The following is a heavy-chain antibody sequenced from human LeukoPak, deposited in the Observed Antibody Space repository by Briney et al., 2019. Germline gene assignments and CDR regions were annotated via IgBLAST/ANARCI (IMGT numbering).Heavy chain of an antibody. CDR3: AIGGRFVELNYFDP. CDR2: IYASGHT. V-gene: IGHV4-59*01. J-gene: IGHJ5*02. D-gene: IGHD3-3*01. CDR1: GGSTYEYH. Sequence: SGTLSLTCTVSGGSTYEYHWVWIRQSPGKGLEWIGDIYASGHTDYNLSLRSRLTMSIDPAQRHFSLTVKDVTAADTAVYYCAIGGRFVELNYFDPWGQGILVIVSS.